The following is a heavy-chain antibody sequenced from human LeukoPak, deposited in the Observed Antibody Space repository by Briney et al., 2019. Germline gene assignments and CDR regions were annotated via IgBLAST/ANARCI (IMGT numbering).Heavy chain of an antibody. CDR2: ISWSSGNI. CDR1: GFTFDDYA. J-gene: IGHJ6*02. CDR3: ARDAWRRAFNYGMDV. V-gene: IGHV3-9*01. Sequence: GGSLRLSCAASGFTFDDYAMHWVRQAPGPGQELVAGISWSSGNIGYADSVKGRFTISRDNAENSLHLQMNSLRTEDTALYFCARDAWRRAFNYGMDVWGQGTTVAVSS. D-gene: IGHD5-12*01.